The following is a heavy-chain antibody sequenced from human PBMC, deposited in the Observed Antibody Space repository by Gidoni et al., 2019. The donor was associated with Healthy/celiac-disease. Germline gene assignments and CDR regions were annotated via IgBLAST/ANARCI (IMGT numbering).Heavy chain of an antibody. D-gene: IGHD5-18*01. CDR1: GGSISSSSYY. Sequence: QLQLQESRPGLVTPSEPLSLTCTVSGGSISSSSYYWGWIRQPPGKGMEWIGSIYYSGSTYYNPSLKSRVTISVDTSKNQFSLKLSSVTAADTAVYYCASGWIQLWSDYWGQGTLVTVSS. V-gene: IGHV4-39*07. CDR3: ASGWIQLWSDY. CDR2: IYYSGST. J-gene: IGHJ4*02.